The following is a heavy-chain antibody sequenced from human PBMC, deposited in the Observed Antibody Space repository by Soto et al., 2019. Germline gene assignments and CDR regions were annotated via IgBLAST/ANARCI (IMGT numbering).Heavy chain of an antibody. V-gene: IGHV1-8*01. D-gene: IGHD3-3*01. J-gene: IGHJ4*02. CDR2: MNPNSGNT. CDR3: ARVNTIFGVVIGY. Sequence: ASVKVSCKASGYTFTSYDSNWVRQATGQGLEWMGWMNPNSGNTGYAQKFQGRVTMTRNTSISTAYMELSSLRSEDTAVYYRARVNTIFGVVIGYWGQGTLVTVS. CDR1: GYTFTSYD.